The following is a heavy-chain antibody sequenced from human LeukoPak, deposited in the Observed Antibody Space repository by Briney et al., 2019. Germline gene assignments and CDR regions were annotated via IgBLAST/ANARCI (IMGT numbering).Heavy chain of an antibody. D-gene: IGHD2-21*02. V-gene: IGHV3-15*01. Sequence: GGSLRLSCAASGFTFSNARMSWVRQAPGKGLEWVGRIKSKTDGGTTDYAAPVKGRFSISRDDSKSTLYLQMNSLTTEDTAVYFCTTALHIVVVTAIEGWGQGTLVTVSS. CDR3: TTALHIVVVTAIEG. CDR2: IKSKTDGGTT. J-gene: IGHJ4*02. CDR1: GFTFSNAR.